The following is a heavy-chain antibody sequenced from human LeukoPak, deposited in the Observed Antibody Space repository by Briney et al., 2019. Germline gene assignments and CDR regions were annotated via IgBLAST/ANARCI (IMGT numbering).Heavy chain of an antibody. D-gene: IGHD3-3*01. CDR2: ISTYNGYT. Sequence: ASVKVSCKASGYTFTNYGISWVRQAPGQGLEWMGWISTYNGYTDYAQKLQFRVTMTTDTSTSTAYMELSSLRSEDTAVYYCAREYYDFWSGQFDYWGQGTLVTVSS. V-gene: IGHV1-18*01. CDR1: GYTFTNYG. J-gene: IGHJ4*02. CDR3: AREYYDFWSGQFDY.